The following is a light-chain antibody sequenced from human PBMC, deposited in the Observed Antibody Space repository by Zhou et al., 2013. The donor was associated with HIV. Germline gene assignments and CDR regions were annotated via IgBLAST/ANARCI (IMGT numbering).Light chain of an antibody. CDR1: QNINNW. CDR3: QQYNGKSRK. V-gene: IGKV1-5*03. CDR2: KAS. Sequence: DIQMTQSPSTLSASVGDRVTITCRASQNINNWLAWYQQKPGKAPKLLIYKASSLESGVPSRFSGSGSGTEFALTISSLQPDDFATYYCQQYNGKSRKFGQGTKVDIK. J-gene: IGKJ1*01.